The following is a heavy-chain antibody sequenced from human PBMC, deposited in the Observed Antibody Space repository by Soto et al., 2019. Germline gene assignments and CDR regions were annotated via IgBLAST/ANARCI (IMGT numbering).Heavy chain of an antibody. CDR1: GGSISSYY. CDR2: IYYSGST. CDR3: ARKSGGYYYGMDV. J-gene: IGHJ6*02. D-gene: IGHD3-16*01. V-gene: IGHV4-59*01. Sequence: SETLSLTCTVSGGSISSYYWSWIRQPPGKGLEWIGYIYYSGSTSYNPSLKSRVTISVDTSKNQFSLKLSSVTAADTAVYYCARKSGGYYYGMDVWGQGTTVTVSS.